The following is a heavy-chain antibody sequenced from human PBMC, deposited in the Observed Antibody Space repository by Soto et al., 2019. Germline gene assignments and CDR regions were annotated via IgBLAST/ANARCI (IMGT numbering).Heavy chain of an antibody. CDR2: IWYDGSNK. CDR3: AREGAYSSRVRLLGMDV. Sequence: GGSLRLSCAASGFTFSSYGMHWVRQAPGKGLEWVAVIWYDGSNKYYADSVKGRFTISRDNSKNTLYLQMNSLRAEDTAVYYCAREGAYSSRVRLLGMDVWGQGTTVTVSS. V-gene: IGHV3-33*01. D-gene: IGHD6-13*01. J-gene: IGHJ6*02. CDR1: GFTFSSYG.